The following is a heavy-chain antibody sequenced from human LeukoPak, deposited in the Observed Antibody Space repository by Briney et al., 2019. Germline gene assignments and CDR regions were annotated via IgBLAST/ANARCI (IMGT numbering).Heavy chain of an antibody. V-gene: IGHV4-39*07. D-gene: IGHD2-21*01. J-gene: IGHJ4*02. CDR1: GVSITSSSYY. CDR2: IYYTGGT. CDR3: ARGGIPDY. Sequence: PSETLSLTCSVSGVSITSSSYYWGWIRQPPEKGLEWIGSIYYTGGTYYSPSLKSRVTISVDTSRNQFSLKLSSVTAADTAVYYCARGGIPDYWGQGILVTVSS.